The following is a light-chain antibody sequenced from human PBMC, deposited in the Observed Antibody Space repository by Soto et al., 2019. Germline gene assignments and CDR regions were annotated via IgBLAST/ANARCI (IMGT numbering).Light chain of an antibody. CDR1: QSVSSSY. CDR2: DAS. J-gene: IGKJ2*01. V-gene: IGKV3D-20*01. Sequence: EIVLTXSPATLSLSXXXXATLSCGASQSVSSSYLALYQQKPGLAPRLVIYDASSKATGIPDRCSGSGSGTDFTLTISTLEPEDFAMYYCQQYGNSPYTFGQGTKLEIK. CDR3: QQYGNSPYT.